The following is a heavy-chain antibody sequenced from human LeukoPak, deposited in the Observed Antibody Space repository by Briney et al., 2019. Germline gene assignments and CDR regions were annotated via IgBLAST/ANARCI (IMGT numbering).Heavy chain of an antibody. V-gene: IGHV4-39*07. D-gene: IGHD2-2*01. J-gene: IGHJ6*03. CDR1: GGSISSSSYY. Sequence: KPSETLSLTCTVSGGSISSSSYYWGWIRQPPGKGLEWIGEINHSGSTNYNPSLKSRLTISVDTSKNQFSLKLSSVTAADTAVYYCARFLKVPAARGYHYYYMDVWGKGTMVTISS. CDR3: ARFLKVPAARGYHYYYMDV. CDR2: INHSGST.